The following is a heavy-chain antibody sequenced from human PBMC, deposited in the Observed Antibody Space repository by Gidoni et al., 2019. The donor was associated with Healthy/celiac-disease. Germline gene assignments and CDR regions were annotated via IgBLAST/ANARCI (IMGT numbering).Heavy chain of an antibody. CDR3: ARGMGGVATTLDY. CDR1: GFPVSSNY. J-gene: IGHJ4*02. V-gene: IGHV3-53*04. D-gene: IGHD5-12*01. Sequence: EVQLVESGGGLVQPGVSLRLSCAASGFPVSSNYMSWVRQAPGKGLEWVSVIYSGGSTYYADSVKGRFTISRHNSKNTLYLQMNSLRAEDTAVYYCARGMGGVATTLDYWGQGTLVTVSS. CDR2: IYSGGST.